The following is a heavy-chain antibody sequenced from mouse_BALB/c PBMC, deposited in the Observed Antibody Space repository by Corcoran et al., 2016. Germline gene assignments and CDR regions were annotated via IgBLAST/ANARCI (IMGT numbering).Heavy chain of an antibody. CDR2: INTYTGEP. CDR3: ARAPFAYYAMDY. V-gene: IGHV9-1*02. Sequence: QIQLVQSGPELKKPGETVKISCKASVYTFTKYGMNWVKQAPVKGLKWMGWINTYTGEPTYADDFKGRFAFSLETSASTAYLQINNLKNEDMATYFCARAPFAYYAMDYWGQGTSVTVSP. J-gene: IGHJ4*01. CDR1: VYTFTKYG.